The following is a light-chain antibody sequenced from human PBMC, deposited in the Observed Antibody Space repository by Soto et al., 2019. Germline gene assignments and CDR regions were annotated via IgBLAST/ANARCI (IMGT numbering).Light chain of an antibody. V-gene: IGLV2-14*01. Sequence: QSVLTQPASVSGSPGQSITISCTGTSSDVGGYNYVSWYQQHPGKAPKLMIYDVSNRPSGVSNRFSGSKSGNTASLTISGLQAEDEADYYCSSYTSRSTRYGFGTGTKVTVL. J-gene: IGLJ1*01. CDR1: SSDVGGYNY. CDR3: SSYTSRSTRYG. CDR2: DVS.